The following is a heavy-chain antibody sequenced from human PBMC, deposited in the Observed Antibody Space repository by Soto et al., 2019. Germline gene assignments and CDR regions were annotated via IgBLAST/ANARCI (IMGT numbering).Heavy chain of an antibody. D-gene: IGHD3-16*01. Sequence: QVQLVQSGGEVKKPGASVKVSCKTSGYTFTTYGISWVRQAPGQGLEGVGWISAYSGKTHYAQKFQGKVTMTTDTATNTAYLELRSLRYDATAVYYCARDPYLGDHQYWGQGTLVTVSS. CDR3: ARDPYLGDHQY. CDR1: GYTFTTYG. V-gene: IGHV1-18*01. J-gene: IGHJ4*02. CDR2: ISAYSGKT.